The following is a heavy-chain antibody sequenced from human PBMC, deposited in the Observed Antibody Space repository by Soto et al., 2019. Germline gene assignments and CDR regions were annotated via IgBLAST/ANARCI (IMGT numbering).Heavy chain of an antibody. CDR2: ISYDGSNQ. CDR3: AKDAQGIAAAVGWFDP. D-gene: IGHD6-13*01. CDR1: GFTFSSYG. V-gene: IGHV3-30*18. J-gene: IGHJ5*02. Sequence: QVQLVESGGGVVQPGRSLRLSCAASGFTFSSYGMHWVRQAPGKGLEWVAVISYDGSNQYYADSVKGRFTISRDNSKNTLYLQMNSMRAEDTAVYYCAKDAQGIAAAVGWFDPWGQGTLVNVSS.